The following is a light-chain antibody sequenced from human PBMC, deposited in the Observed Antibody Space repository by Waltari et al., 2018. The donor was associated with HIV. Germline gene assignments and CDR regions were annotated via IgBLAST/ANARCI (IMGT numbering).Light chain of an antibody. CDR1: QSLSSRF. J-gene: IGKJ3*01. CDR3: HHYGSSPFT. V-gene: IGKV3-20*01. Sequence: DIVLTQSPGTLSLSPGERATLSCRASQSLSSRFLAWYQQKLGQPPRLLIYGASSRAAGIPDRFSGSGSGTDFTLTINRLEPEDCGVFYCHHYGSSPFTFGPGTKVDIK. CDR2: GAS.